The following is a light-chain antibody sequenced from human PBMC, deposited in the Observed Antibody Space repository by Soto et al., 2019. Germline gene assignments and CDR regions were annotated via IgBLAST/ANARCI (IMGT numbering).Light chain of an antibody. CDR1: QSISSY. CDR3: QQSSSTPQT. V-gene: IGKV1-39*01. J-gene: IGKJ1*01. Sequence: DIQMTQAPSSLSASVGDRVTISCRASQSISSYLNWYQHKQGKAPKLLIYAASSLQSGVPSRFSGSGSGTDFTLTISSLQPEDFATYYCQQSSSTPQTFGQGTKVEIK. CDR2: AAS.